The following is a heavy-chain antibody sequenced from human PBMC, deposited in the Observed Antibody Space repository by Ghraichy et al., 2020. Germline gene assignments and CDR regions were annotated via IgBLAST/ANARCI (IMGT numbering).Heavy chain of an antibody. J-gene: IGHJ4*02. CDR3: ARVPGPVTTSGIDY. CDR1: GLTSSSFA. D-gene: IGHD4-17*01. CDR2: ITGSGVSI. Sequence: GGSLRLSCIVSGLTSSSFAMTWVRQAPGKGLEWVSAITGSGVSINYGDSVKGRFTISRDNSKNTVFLQMNSLRVEDTAIYYCARVPGPVTTSGIDYWGQGTLVTVSS. V-gene: IGHV3-23*01.